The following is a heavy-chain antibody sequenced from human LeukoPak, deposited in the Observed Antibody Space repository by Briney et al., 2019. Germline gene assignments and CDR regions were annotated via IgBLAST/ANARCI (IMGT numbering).Heavy chain of an antibody. J-gene: IGHJ4*02. CDR1: GGSISSYY. V-gene: IGHV4-59*01. D-gene: IGHD3-9*01. CDR2: IYYSGST. Sequence: PSETLSLTCTVSGGSISSYYWSWIRQPPGKGLEWIGYIYYSGSTNYNPSLKSRVTISVDTSKNQFSLKLSSVTAAATAVYYCARAGSEILPGYKSYFASWGREPWSPSPQ. CDR3: ARAGSEILPGYKSYFAS.